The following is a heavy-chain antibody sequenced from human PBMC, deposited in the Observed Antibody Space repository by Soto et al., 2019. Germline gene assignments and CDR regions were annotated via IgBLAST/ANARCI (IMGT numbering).Heavy chain of an antibody. CDR2: ISYDGSNK. CDR1: GFTFSSYG. D-gene: IGHD2-15*01. J-gene: IGHJ4*02. CDR3: AKGGPRIYCSGGSCYQDFDY. V-gene: IGHV3-30*18. Sequence: QVQLVESGGGVVQPGRSLRLSCAASGFTFSSYGMHWVRQAPGKGLEWVAVISYDGSNKYYADSVKGRFTISRDNSENTLYLQMNSLRAEDTAVYYCAKGGPRIYCSGGSCYQDFDYWGQGTLVTVSS.